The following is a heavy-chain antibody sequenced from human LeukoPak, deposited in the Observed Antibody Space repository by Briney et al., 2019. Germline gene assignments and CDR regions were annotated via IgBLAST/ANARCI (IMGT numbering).Heavy chain of an antibody. D-gene: IGHD3-3*01. J-gene: IGHJ4*02. Sequence: ASVKVSCKASGYTFTGYYMHWVRQAPGQGLEWMGWISAYNGNTNYAQKLQGRVTMTTDTSTSTAYMELRSLRSDDTAVYYCARGKFLEWLTSIYYFDYWGQGTLVTVSS. CDR2: ISAYNGNT. V-gene: IGHV1-18*04. CDR1: GYTFTGYY. CDR3: ARGKFLEWLTSIYYFDY.